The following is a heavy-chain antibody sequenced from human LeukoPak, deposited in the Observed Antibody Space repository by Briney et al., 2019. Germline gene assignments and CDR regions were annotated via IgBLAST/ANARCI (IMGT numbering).Heavy chain of an antibody. J-gene: IGHJ4*02. CDR2: IYYSGST. V-gene: IGHV4-39*07. CDR1: GGSISSSSYY. Sequence: SETLSLTYTVSGGSISSSSYYWGWIRQPPGKGLEWIGSIYYSGSTYYNPSLKSRVTISVDTSKNQFSLKLSSVTAADTAVYYCASSSGAAGPYYFDYWGQGTLVTVSS. D-gene: IGHD6-13*01. CDR3: ASSSGAAGPYYFDY.